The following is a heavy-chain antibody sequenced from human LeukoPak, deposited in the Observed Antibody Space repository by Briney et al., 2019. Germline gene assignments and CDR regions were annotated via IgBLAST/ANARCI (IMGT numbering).Heavy chain of an antibody. CDR1: GFTFNDYY. D-gene: IGHD5-12*01. Sequence: GGSLRLSCAASGFTFNDYYMSWIRQAPGKGLEWVSYISSSSCSTTYADSVKGRFTISRDNARNSLYLQMNSLRAEDTAVYYCSGGYDSDYFFYYGMDVWGQGTTVTVSS. CDR2: ISSSSCST. CDR3: SGGYDSDYFFYYGMDV. J-gene: IGHJ6*02. V-gene: IGHV3-11*06.